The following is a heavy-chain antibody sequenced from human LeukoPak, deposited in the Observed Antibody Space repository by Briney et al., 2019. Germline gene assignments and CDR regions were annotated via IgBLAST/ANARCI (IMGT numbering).Heavy chain of an antibody. D-gene: IGHD3-3*01. J-gene: IGHJ4*02. CDR3: ARGYYDFGSGRRNFDY. CDR2: IFSNDEK. Sequence: SGPTLVNPTESLTLTYTVYGFSVRNARMGVGWIGQPPGKALEWLAHIFSNDEKSYSTSLKIRLTISKATSKSQMVLTMTNMDPVDTATYYCARGYYDFGSGRRNFDYWGQGTLVTVSS. CDR1: GFSVRNARMG. V-gene: IGHV2-26*01.